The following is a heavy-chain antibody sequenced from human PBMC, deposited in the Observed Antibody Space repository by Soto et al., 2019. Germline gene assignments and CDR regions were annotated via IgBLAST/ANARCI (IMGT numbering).Heavy chain of an antibody. V-gene: IGHV3-53*01. CDR2: IYSGGST. CDR1: GFTVSSNY. Sequence: GGSLRLSCAASGFTVSSNYMGWVRQAPGKGLEWVSVIYSGGSTYYADSVKGRFTISRDNSKNTLYLQMNSLRAEDTAVYYCAREQYQLPLYYYYGMDVWGQGTTVTVSS. J-gene: IGHJ6*02. CDR3: AREQYQLPLYYYYGMDV. D-gene: IGHD2-2*01.